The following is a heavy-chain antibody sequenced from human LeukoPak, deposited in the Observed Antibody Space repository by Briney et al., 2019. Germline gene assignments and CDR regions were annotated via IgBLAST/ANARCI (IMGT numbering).Heavy chain of an antibody. J-gene: IGHJ3*02. CDR1: GYTFTSYG. CDR3: ARDTPKLNYYGSGSYLAFDI. CDR2: ISAYNGNT. V-gene: IGHV1-18*01. Sequence: ASVKVSCKASGYTFTSYGISWVRQAPGQGLEWMGWISAYNGNTNYAQKLQGRVTMTTDTSTSTAYMELGSLRSDDTAVYYCARDTPKLNYYGSGSYLAFDIWGQGTMVTVSS. D-gene: IGHD3-10*01.